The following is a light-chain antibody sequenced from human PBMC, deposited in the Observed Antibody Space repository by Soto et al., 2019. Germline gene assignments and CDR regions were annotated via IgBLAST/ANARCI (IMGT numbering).Light chain of an antibody. Sequence: EIVLTQSPGTLSLSPGERATLSCRASQSVSSSYLAWYQQKPGQAPRLLIYGASSRATGIPDRFSGSGSGTDFTLTISRLEPEDFAVYYCQQYGPSPPYTFGQGTKVEI. CDR3: QQYGPSPPYT. CDR2: GAS. V-gene: IGKV3-20*01. J-gene: IGKJ2*01. CDR1: QSVSSSY.